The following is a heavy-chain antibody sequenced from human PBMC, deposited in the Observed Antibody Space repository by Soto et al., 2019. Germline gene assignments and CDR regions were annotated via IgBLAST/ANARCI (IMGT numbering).Heavy chain of an antibody. CDR2: IYYSGNT. V-gene: IGHV4-59*01. CDR1: GASISSYY. D-gene: IGHD3-10*01. CDR3: ARASYGSGNYYAPYYFYAMDV. Sequence: SETLSLTCDVSGASISSYYWSWIRQPPGKGLEWIGYIYYSGNTNYNPSLKSRVTMSVDTSKNQFSLNLTSVTAADTAVYFCARASYGSGNYYAPYYFYAMDVWGHRTTLTVSS. J-gene: IGHJ6*02.